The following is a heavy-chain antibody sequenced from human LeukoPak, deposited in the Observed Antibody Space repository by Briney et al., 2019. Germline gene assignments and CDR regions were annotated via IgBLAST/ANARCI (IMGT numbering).Heavy chain of an antibody. Sequence: GGSLRLSCAASGFTFSSYGMHWVRQAPGKGLEWVAVIWYDGSNKYYADSVKGRFTISRDNSKNTLYLQMNSLRAEDTAVYYCAKDTRITGTTMIDYWGQGTLVTVSS. J-gene: IGHJ4*02. D-gene: IGHD1-7*01. V-gene: IGHV3-33*06. CDR1: GFTFSSYG. CDR2: IWYDGSNK. CDR3: AKDTRITGTTMIDY.